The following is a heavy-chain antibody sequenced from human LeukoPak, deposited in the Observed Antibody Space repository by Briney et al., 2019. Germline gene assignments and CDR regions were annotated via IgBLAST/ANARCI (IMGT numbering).Heavy chain of an antibody. CDR2: TYYSGST. CDR1: GGSISSYY. CDR3: ARGGLERPHIKYNWFDP. J-gene: IGHJ5*02. D-gene: IGHD1-1*01. Sequence: SETLSLTCTVSGGSISSYYWSWIRQPPGKGLEWIGYTYYSGSTNYNPSLKSRVTISVDTSKNQFSLKLSSVTAADTAVYYCARGGLERPHIKYNWFDPWGQGTLVTVSS. V-gene: IGHV4-59*01.